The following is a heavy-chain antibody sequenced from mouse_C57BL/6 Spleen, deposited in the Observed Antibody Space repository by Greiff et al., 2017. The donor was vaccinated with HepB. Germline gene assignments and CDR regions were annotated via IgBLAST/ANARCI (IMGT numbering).Heavy chain of an antibody. CDR1: GYTFTNYW. CDR2: IYPGGGYT. V-gene: IGHV1-63*01. CDR3: ARLGYYGSSYDYAMDY. D-gene: IGHD1-1*01. J-gene: IGHJ4*01. Sequence: VQLQQSGAELVRPGPSVKMSCKASGYTFTNYWIGWAKQRPGHGLEWIGDIYPGGGYTNYNEKFKGKATLTADKSSSTAYMQFSSLTSEDSAIYYCARLGYYGSSYDYAMDYWGQGTSVTVSS.